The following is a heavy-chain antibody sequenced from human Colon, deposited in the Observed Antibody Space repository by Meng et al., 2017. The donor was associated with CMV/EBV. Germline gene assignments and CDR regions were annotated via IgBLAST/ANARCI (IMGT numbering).Heavy chain of an antibody. CDR3: ATNYCSSTSCYAHWFDP. D-gene: IGHD2-2*01. Sequence: SVKVSCKASGYTFTGYYMHWVRQAPGQGLEWMGGIIPILGIANYAQKFQGRVTITADKSTSTAYMELSSLRSEDTAVYYCATNYCSSTSCYAHWFDPWGQGTLVTVSS. CDR1: GYTFTGYY. V-gene: IGHV1-69*10. J-gene: IGHJ5*02. CDR2: IIPILGIA.